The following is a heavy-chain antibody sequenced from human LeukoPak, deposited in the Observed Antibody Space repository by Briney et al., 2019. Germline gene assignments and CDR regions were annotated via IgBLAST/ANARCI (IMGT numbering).Heavy chain of an antibody. Sequence: GESLKISCKGSGYSFTSYWIGWVRQMPGKGLEWMGIIYPGDSDTRYSPSFQGQVTISADKSISTAYLQWSSLKASDTAMYYCARLSLPSSLRYFDWLRGSLFGYWGQGTLVTVSS. V-gene: IGHV5-51*01. CDR2: IYPGDSDT. J-gene: IGHJ4*02. CDR1: GYSFTSYW. CDR3: ARLSLPSSLRYFDWLRGSLFGY. D-gene: IGHD3-9*01.